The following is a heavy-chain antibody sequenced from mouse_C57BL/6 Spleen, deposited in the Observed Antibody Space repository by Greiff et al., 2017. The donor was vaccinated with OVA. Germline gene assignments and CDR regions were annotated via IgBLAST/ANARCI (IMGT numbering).Heavy chain of an antibody. J-gene: IGHJ3*01. Sequence: QVQLQQPGAELVKPGASVKMSCKASGYTFTSYWITWVKQRPGQGLEWIGDIYPGSGSTNYNEKFKSKATLTVDTSSSTAYMQLSSLTSEDSAVSSYSSSNDYYEEFAYWGQGTLVTVSA. V-gene: IGHV1-55*01. D-gene: IGHD1-1*01. CDR3: SSSNDYYEEFAY. CDR1: GYTFTSYW. CDR2: IYPGSGST.